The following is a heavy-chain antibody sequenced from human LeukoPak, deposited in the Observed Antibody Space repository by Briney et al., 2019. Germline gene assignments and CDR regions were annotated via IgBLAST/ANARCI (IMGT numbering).Heavy chain of an antibody. D-gene: IGHD2-8*01. J-gene: IGHJ5*01. V-gene: IGHV3-23*01. CDR2: VGTDRDK. CDR3: AKKTSGVHPFDS. CDR1: GFTLRSTS. Sequence: GGSLSLSCAASGFTLRSTSFSWVRPSPGRGREWVSNVGTDRDKYCAGTVKGPFTISRDNSKITVYLHMTGLSANATAVYDSAKKTSGVHPFDSWGQGTLVTVSP.